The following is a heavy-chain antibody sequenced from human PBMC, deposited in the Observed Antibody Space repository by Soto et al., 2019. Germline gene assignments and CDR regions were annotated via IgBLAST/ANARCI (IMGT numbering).Heavy chain of an antibody. V-gene: IGHV5-51*01. D-gene: IGHD3-10*01. CDR3: ARSGSGSYYNYYYGMDV. J-gene: IGHJ6*02. CDR2: IYPGDSDT. CDR1: GYSFTSYW. Sequence: RGESLKISCKGSGYSFTSYWIGWVRQMPGKGLEWMGIIYPGDSDTRYSPSFQGQVTISADKSISTAYLQWSSLKASDTAMYYCARSGSGSYYNYYYGMDVWGQGTTVTVS.